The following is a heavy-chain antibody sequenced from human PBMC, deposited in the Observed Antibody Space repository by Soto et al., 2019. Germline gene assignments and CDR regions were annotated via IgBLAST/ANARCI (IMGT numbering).Heavy chain of an antibody. CDR1: GGSISSYY. CDR3: ARHGDYYAFDI. J-gene: IGHJ3*02. Sequence: SETLSLTCSVSGGSISSYYWSWIRQPPGKGLEWIGYIYYSGSTNYDPSLKSRVTISADTSKNQFSLNLTSVTAADTAFYYCARHGDYYAFDIWGQGTMVTVSS. D-gene: IGHD2-21*02. CDR2: IYYSGST. V-gene: IGHV4-59*01.